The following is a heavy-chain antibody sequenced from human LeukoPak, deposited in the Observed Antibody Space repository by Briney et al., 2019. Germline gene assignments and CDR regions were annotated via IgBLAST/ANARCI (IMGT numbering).Heavy chain of an antibody. CDR2: INHSGST. D-gene: IGHD6-6*01. CDR1: GGSISSYY. CDR3: ARGRRPLDY. V-gene: IGHV4-34*01. Sequence: SETLSLTCTVSGGSISSYYWSWIRQPPGKGLEWIGEINHSGSTNYNPSLKSRVTISVDTSKNQFSLKLSSVTAADTAVYYCARGRRPLDYWGQGTLVTVSS. J-gene: IGHJ4*02.